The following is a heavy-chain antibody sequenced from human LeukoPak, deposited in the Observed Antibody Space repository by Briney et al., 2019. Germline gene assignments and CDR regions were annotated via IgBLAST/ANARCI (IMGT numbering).Heavy chain of an antibody. V-gene: IGHV4-4*02. J-gene: IGHJ2*01. CDR2: ISHSGST. D-gene: IGHD2-15*01. CDR3: ARDSPAYCSGGSCYNWYFDL. Sequence: PSETLSLTCAVSGDSITNRNWWNWVRQPPGKGLEWIGEISHSGSTNYNPSLKSRVTIDKSKNEFSLNPSSVTAADTAVYYCARDSPAYCSGGSCYNWYFDLWGRGTLVSVSS. CDR1: GDSITNRNW.